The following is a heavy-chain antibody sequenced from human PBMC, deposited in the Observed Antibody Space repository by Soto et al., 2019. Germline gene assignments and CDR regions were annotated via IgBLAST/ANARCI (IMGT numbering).Heavy chain of an antibody. CDR3: ARARYYDILTGYYTGALYGMDV. Sequence: QVQLQQWGAGLLKPSETLSLTCAVYGGSFSGYYWSWIRQPPGKWLEWIGEINHSGSTNYNPSLKSRVTISVDTSKNQFSLKLSSVTAADTAVYYCARARYYDILTGYYTGALYGMDVWGQGTTVTVSS. CDR1: GGSFSGYY. J-gene: IGHJ6*02. D-gene: IGHD3-9*01. V-gene: IGHV4-34*01. CDR2: INHSGST.